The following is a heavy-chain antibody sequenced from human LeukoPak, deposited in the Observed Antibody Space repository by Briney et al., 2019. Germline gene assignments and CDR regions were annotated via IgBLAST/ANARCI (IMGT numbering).Heavy chain of an antibody. J-gene: IGHJ4*02. CDR3: ARGGGRGGYNFGY. V-gene: IGHV3-53*01. Sequence: GGSLRLSCAASGFNVSTNYMSWVRQAPGKGLMWLSVIYSGGGSNYAESVKGRFTISRDNSKNTLYLQMNSLRAEDTAVYYCARGGGRGGYNFGYWGQGTLVTVSS. CDR2: IYSGGGS. D-gene: IGHD5-24*01. CDR1: GFNVSTNY.